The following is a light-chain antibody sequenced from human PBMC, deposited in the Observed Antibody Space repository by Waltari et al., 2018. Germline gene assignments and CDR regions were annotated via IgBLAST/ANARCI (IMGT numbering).Light chain of an antibody. CDR3: ETGGHGTWV. V-gene: IGLV4-69*01. CDR1: RGHSTNV. J-gene: IGLJ3*02. Sequence: QLVLTQSPSASASLGASVKLTCTLSRGHSTNVIAWHQQQPGRGPRYLMKVSSDGSHSKGDEIPDRFSGSSSGAERYLTISSLQSEDEADYYCETGGHGTWVFGGGTKLTVL. CDR2: VSSDGSH.